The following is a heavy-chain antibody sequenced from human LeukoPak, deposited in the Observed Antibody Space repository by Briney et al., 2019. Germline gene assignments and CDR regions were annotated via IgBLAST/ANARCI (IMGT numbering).Heavy chain of an antibody. V-gene: IGHV4-61*01. CDR3: VREHSWGHLNY. Sequence: PSEPLSLTCSVSGGSVTSGSYYWSWIRQPPGKELEWIGYTSYRGSTNYNPSLKSRVTISVDTSKNQFSLKLSSVTAADTAVYYCVREHSWGHLNYGGQGPFVTVAT. CDR1: GGSVTSGSYY. CDR2: TSYRGST. J-gene: IGHJ4*02. D-gene: IGHD7-27*01.